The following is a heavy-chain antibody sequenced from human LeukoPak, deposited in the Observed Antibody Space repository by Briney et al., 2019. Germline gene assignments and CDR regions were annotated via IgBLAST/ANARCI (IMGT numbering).Heavy chain of an antibody. CDR3: ARWGSGGLTLDY. Sequence: PGRSLRLSCATSGFTFSYYGMHWVRQAPGKGLEWVAVIWNDATNKYYADSVKGRFTISKDNSRNTLNLQMDSLRAEDTAVYYCARWGSGGLTLDYWGQGTLVTVSS. CDR1: GFTFSYYG. CDR2: IWNDATNK. J-gene: IGHJ4*02. V-gene: IGHV3-33*01. D-gene: IGHD3-10*01.